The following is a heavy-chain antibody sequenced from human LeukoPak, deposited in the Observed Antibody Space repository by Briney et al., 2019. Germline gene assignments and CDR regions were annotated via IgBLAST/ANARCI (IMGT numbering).Heavy chain of an antibody. V-gene: IGHV1-69*13. CDR2: IIPIFGTA. CDR3: ARDADLGYCSSTSCYKGGSY. D-gene: IGHD2-2*02. J-gene: IGHJ4*02. Sequence: ASVKVSCKASGGTLSSYAISWVRQAPGQGLEWMGGIIPIFGTANYAQKFQGRVTITADESTSTAYMELSSLRSEDTAVYYCARDADLGYCSSTSCYKGGSYWGQGTLVTVSS. CDR1: GGTLSSYA.